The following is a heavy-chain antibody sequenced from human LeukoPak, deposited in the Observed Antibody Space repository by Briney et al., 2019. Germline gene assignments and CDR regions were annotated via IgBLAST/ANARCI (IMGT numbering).Heavy chain of an antibody. CDR3: ANFEPGYTSSWYAEF. CDR2: ISSGGTTK. J-gene: IGHJ4*02. D-gene: IGHD6-13*01. V-gene: IGHV3-48*01. Sequence: GGSLRLSCEVSGFTFSSSRMNWVRQAPGKGLEWVSYISSGGTTKHYADSVKGRFTISRDNAKNALYLQMNSLRAEDTAVYYCANFEPGYTSSWYAEFWGQGTLVTVSS. CDR1: GFTFSSSR.